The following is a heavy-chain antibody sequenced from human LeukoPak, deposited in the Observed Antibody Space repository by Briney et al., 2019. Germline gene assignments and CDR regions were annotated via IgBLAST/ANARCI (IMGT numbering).Heavy chain of an antibody. J-gene: IGHJ4*02. CDR1: GGSFSGSY. CDR3: ARLLNYDILTGYNIEDY. V-gene: IGHV4-34*01. D-gene: IGHD3-9*01. Sequence: SETLFLTCVVYGGSFSGSYWSWIRQPPGKGLEWIGEINHSGSTNYNPSLKSRVTISVDTSKNQFSLNLSSVTAADTAVYYCARLLNYDILTGYNIEDYWGRGTLVTVSS. CDR2: INHSGST.